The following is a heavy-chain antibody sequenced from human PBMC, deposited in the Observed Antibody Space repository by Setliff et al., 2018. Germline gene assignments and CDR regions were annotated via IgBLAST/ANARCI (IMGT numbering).Heavy chain of an antibody. D-gene: IGHD5-12*01. V-gene: IGHV4-39*07. Sequence: PSETLSLTCTVSGGSISSSSYYWGWIRQPPGKGLEWIGSIYYSGSTYYNPSLTSRVTISVDTSKNQFSLTLSSVTAADTAVYYCARERRFSGYAAYWGQGTLVTVSS. CDR1: GGSISSSSYY. CDR2: IYYSGST. J-gene: IGHJ4*02. CDR3: ARERRFSGYAAY.